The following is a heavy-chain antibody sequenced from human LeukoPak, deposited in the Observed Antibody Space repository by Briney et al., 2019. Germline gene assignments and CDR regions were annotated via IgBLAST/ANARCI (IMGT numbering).Heavy chain of an antibody. CDR2: IYYSGST. CDR3: ARDKSYSNYPFYYYYYMDV. V-gene: IGHV4-31*03. D-gene: IGHD4-11*01. Sequence: SETLSLTCTVSGGSISSGGYYWSWIRQHPGKGLEWIGYIYYSGSTYYNPSLKSRVTISVDTSKNQFSLKLSSVTAADTAVYYCARDKSYSNYPFYYYYYMDVWGKGTTVTVSS. CDR1: GGSISSGGYY. J-gene: IGHJ6*03.